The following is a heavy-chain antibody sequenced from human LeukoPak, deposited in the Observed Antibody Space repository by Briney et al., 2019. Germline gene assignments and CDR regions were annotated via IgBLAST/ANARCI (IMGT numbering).Heavy chain of an antibody. Sequence: GASVTVSCKASGGTFSSYAISWVRQAPGQGLEWMGGIIPIFGTANYAQKFQGRVTITADESTSTAYMELSSLRSEDTAVYYCARRPTIVATIDDAFDIWGQGTMVTVSS. V-gene: IGHV1-69*13. CDR1: GGTFSSYA. J-gene: IGHJ3*02. CDR2: IIPIFGTA. D-gene: IGHD5-12*01. CDR3: ARRPTIVATIDDAFDI.